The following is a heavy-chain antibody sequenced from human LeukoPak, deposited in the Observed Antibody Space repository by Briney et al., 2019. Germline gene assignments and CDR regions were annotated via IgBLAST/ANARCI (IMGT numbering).Heavy chain of an antibody. CDR2: ISGSGGST. Sequence: GGSLRLSCAASGFTFSSYGMSWVRQAPGKGLEWVSAISGSGGSTYYADSVKGRFTISRDNSKNTLYLQMNSLRAEDTAVYYCAKDFSYGSGSYVFDYWGQGTLVTVSS. V-gene: IGHV3-23*01. J-gene: IGHJ4*02. CDR1: GFTFSSYG. CDR3: AKDFSYGSGSYVFDY. D-gene: IGHD3-10*01.